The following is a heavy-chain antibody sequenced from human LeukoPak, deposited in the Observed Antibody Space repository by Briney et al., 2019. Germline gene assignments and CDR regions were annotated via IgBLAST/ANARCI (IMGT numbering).Heavy chain of an antibody. CDR3: ARVKVGITYWFDP. CDR1: GFTFSSYA. Sequence: GGSLRLSCAASGFTFSSYAMSWVRQTPGKGLEWVSGISGSGASTYYADSVKGRFTISRDNSKNTVYLQMNSLRVEDTAVYYCARVKVGITYWFDPWGQGTLVTVSS. D-gene: IGHD1-26*01. J-gene: IGHJ5*02. V-gene: IGHV3-23*01. CDR2: ISGSGAST.